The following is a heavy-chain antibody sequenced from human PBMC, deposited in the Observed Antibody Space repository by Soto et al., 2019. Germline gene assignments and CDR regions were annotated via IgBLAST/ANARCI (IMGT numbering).Heavy chain of an antibody. J-gene: IGHJ3*02. D-gene: IGHD2-2*01. CDR2: IYSGGST. CDR3: ARDVCSSTSCYLYAFDI. Sequence: EVQLVESGGGLVQPGGSLRLSCAASGFTVSSNYMSWVRQAPGKGLEWVSVIYSGGSTYYADSVKGRFTISRDNSKKKLYLQMNSLRAEDTAVYYCARDVCSSTSCYLYAFDIWGQGTMVTVS. V-gene: IGHV3-66*01. CDR1: GFTVSSNY.